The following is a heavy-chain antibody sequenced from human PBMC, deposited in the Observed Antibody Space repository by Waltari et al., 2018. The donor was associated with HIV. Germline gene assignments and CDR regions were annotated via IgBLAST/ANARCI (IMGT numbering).Heavy chain of an antibody. CDR3: ARKVAVGATWWFDP. J-gene: IGHJ5*02. V-gene: IGHV1-18*01. D-gene: IGHD1-26*01. CDR1: GYTFTSYG. CDR2: ISAYSGNR. Sequence: QVQLVQSGAGVKKPGSSVKVSCKASGYTFTSYGISWVRQAPGQGLEWSACISAYSGNRTCSQKLLVRVTRTIDTSTGTAYMELRSRRSDDTAVYYCARKVAVGATWWFDPWGQGTLVTVSS.